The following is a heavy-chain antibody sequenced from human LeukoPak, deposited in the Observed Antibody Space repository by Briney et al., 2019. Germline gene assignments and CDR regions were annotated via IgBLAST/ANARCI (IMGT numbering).Heavy chain of an antibody. J-gene: IGHJ4*02. D-gene: IGHD5-18*01. CDR3: ARVRGYSYDSSDFDY. V-gene: IGHV4-59*01. CDR1: GFSFSVYE. CDR2: IYYSGNT. Sequence: GSLRLSCAASGFSFSVYEIHWVRQAPGKGLEWIGKIYYSGNTNYNPSLKSRVTISVDTSKNQFSLKLSSVTAADTAVYYCARVRGYSYDSSDFDYWGQGTLVTASS.